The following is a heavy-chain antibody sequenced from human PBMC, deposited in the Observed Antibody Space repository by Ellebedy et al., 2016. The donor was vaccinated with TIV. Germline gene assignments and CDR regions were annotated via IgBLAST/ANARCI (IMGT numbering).Heavy chain of an antibody. CDR3: ARKFGYCSGGTCHYYGMDV. CDR2: INHSGST. J-gene: IGHJ6*02. CDR1: GGSISSSSYY. V-gene: IGHV4-39*07. Sequence: SETLSLTCTVSGGSISSSSYYWGWIRQPPGKGLEWIGEINHSGSTNYNPSLKSRVTVSVDTSKNQFSLKLSSVTAADTAVYYCARKFGYCSGGTCHYYGMDVWGQGTTVTVSS. D-gene: IGHD2-15*01.